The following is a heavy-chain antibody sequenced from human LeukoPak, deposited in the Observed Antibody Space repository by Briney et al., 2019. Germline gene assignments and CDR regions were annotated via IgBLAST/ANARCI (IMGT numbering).Heavy chain of an antibody. D-gene: IGHD6-6*01. CDR2: ISWDGGST. Sequence: PGGSLRLSCAASGFTFDDYAMHWVRQAPGKGLEWVSLISWDGGSTYYADSVKGRFTISRDNSKNSLYLQMNSLRAEDTALYYCAKGTRSSSSGYLDYWGQGTLVTVSS. CDR1: GFTFDDYA. J-gene: IGHJ4*02. CDR3: AKGTRSSSSGYLDY. V-gene: IGHV3-43D*03.